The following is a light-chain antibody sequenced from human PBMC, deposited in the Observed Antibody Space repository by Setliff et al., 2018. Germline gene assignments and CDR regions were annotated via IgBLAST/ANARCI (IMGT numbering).Light chain of an antibody. CDR1: SSDVGGYNY. J-gene: IGLJ1*01. CDR2: DVS. V-gene: IGLV2-11*01. CDR3: CAYAGSYTYV. Sequence: QSVLTQPRSVSGSPGQSVTISCTGTSSDVGGYNYVSWYQQHPGKAPKVMIYDVSKRPSGVPDRFSGSESGNTASLTISGLQAEDEAEYYCCAYAGSYTYVFGTGTKVTVL.